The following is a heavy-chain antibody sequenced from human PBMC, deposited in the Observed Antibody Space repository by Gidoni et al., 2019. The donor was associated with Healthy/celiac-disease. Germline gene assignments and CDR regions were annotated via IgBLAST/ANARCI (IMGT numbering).Heavy chain of an antibody. CDR1: GYTFTSDY. J-gene: IGHJ6*02. CDR3: ARDPHYDIVTGYLYYGMDV. Sequence: QVQLVQSGAEVKKPGASVKVSCKASGYTFTSDYMHWVRQAPGQGLEWMGIINPSGGSTSYAQKFQGRVTMTRDTSTSTVYMELSSLRSEDTAVYYCARDPHYDIVTGYLYYGMDVWGQGTTVTVSS. V-gene: IGHV1-46*01. CDR2: INPSGGST. D-gene: IGHD3-9*01.